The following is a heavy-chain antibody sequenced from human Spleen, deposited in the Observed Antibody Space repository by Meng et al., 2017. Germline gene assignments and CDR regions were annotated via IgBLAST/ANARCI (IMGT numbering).Heavy chain of an antibody. CDR2: IIPIFGTA. D-gene: IGHD7-27*01. Sequence: SVKVSCKASGGTFSSYPISWVRQAPGQGLEWMGGIIPIFGTANYAQKFQGRVTITADKSTSTAYMELSSLRSEDTAVYYCARDGDGSAAFDIWDQGTMVTVSS. V-gene: IGHV1-69*06. J-gene: IGHJ3*02. CDR3: ARDGDGSAAFDI. CDR1: GGTFSSYP.